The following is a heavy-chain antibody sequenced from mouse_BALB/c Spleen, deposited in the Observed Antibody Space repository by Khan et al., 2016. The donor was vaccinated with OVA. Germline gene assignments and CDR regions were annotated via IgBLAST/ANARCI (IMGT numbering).Heavy chain of an antibody. Sequence: EVQLQESGPDLVKPSQSLSLTCTVTGYSITSGYSWHWIRQFPGNKLEWMGYIHYGGNTNYNPSLKSRISITRDNTRNQFFLQLNSVTTEDTAAYYFALAGRWFPYWGQVTLVTVSA. CDR2: IHYGGNT. V-gene: IGHV3-1*02. D-gene: IGHD1-1*01. CDR3: ALAGRWFPY. CDR1: GYSITSGYS. J-gene: IGHJ3*01.